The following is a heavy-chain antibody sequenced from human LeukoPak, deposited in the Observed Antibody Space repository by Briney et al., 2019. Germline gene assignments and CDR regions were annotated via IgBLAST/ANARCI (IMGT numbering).Heavy chain of an antibody. Sequence: GGSLRLSCAASGFTFSSYAMHWVRQAPGKGLEWVAVISYDGSNKYYADSVKGRFTISRDNSKNTLYLQMNSLRSEDTAVYYCASTPQGTFQYDFWSPRYYYYGMDVWGQGTTVTVSS. V-gene: IGHV3-30-3*01. D-gene: IGHD3-3*01. CDR1: GFTFSSYA. CDR3: ASTPQGTFQYDFWSPRYYYYGMDV. CDR2: ISYDGSNK. J-gene: IGHJ6*02.